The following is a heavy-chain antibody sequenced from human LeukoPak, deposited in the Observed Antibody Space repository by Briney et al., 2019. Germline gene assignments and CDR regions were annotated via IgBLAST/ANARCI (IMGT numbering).Heavy chain of an antibody. CDR1: GFTFDDYA. D-gene: IGHD6-19*01. CDR2: ISWNSGSI. J-gene: IGHJ4*02. Sequence: GGSLRLSCAASGFTFDDYAMHWVRQAPGKGLGWVSGISWNSGSIGYAHSVKGRFTISRDNAKNSLYLQMNSLRAEDTALYYCAKDIQQWLVQGFDYWGQGTLVTVSS. CDR3: AKDIQQWLVQGFDY. V-gene: IGHV3-9*01.